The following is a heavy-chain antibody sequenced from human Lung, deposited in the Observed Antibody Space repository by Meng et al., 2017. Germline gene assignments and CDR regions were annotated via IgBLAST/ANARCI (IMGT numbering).Heavy chain of an antibody. CDR2: INHSGST. CDR3: ARGPTTMAHDFDY. D-gene: IGHD4-11*01. V-gene: IGHV4-34*01. CDR1: GGSFSDYY. J-gene: IGHJ4*02. Sequence: QVQLRESGAGLLKPSETLSLTCVVSGGSFSDYYWSWIRQPPGKGPEWIGEINHSGSTNYNPSLESRATISVDTSQNNLSLKLSSVTAADSAVYYCARGPTTMAHDFDYWGQGTLVTVSS.